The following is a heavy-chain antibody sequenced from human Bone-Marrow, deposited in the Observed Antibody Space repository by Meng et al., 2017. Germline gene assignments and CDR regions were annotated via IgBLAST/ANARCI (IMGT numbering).Heavy chain of an antibody. CDR1: GGTYSRYA. V-gene: IGHV1-69*06. J-gene: IGHJ5*02. CDR2: IIPIFGTA. CDR3: ARVVGYSGSYELDP. Sequence: QVQVVQVCAEVKKRGSLVKVSCNACGGTYSRYAISWVRQAPGQGLEWMGGIIPIFGTANYAQKFQGRVMITADKSTSTAYMELSSLRSEATAVYYCARVVGYSGSYELDPWGQGTLVTVSS. D-gene: IGHD1-26*01.